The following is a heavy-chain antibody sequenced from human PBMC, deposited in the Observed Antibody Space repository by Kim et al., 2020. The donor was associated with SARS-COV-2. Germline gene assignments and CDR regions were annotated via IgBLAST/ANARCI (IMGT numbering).Heavy chain of an antibody. Sequence: GGSLRLSCAASGFTFSSYWMHWVRQAPGKGLVWVSRINSDGSSTSYADSVKGRFTISRDNAKNTLYLQMNSLRAEDTAVYYCARGGGTVVVPAATLGSYWGQGTLVTVSS. CDR1: GFTFSSYW. D-gene: IGHD2-2*01. CDR2: INSDGSST. CDR3: ARGGGTVVVPAATLGSY. J-gene: IGHJ4*02. V-gene: IGHV3-74*01.